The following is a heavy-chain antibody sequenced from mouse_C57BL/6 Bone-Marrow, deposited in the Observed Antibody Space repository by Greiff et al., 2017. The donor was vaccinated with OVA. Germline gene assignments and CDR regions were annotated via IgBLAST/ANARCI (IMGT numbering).Heavy chain of an antibody. Sequence: SGYTFTDYNMAWVKQSHGKSLEWIGDINPNNGGTIYNQKFKGKATLTVDKSSSTAYMELRSLTSEDTAVYYCARVRNFYYFDYWGQGTTLTVSS. CDR1: GYTFTDYN. V-gene: IGHV1-18*01. J-gene: IGHJ2*01. CDR3: ARVRNFYYFDY. CDR2: INPNNGGT.